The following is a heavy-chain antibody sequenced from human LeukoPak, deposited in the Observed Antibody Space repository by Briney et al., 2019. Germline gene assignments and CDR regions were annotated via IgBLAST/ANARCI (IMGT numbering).Heavy chain of an antibody. Sequence: GASVKVSWKASGYTFTSYDINWVRQATGQGLEWMGWMNPNSGNTGYAQKFQGRVTMTRNTSISTAYMELSSLRSEDTAVYYCARGLRGSDYDFWSGYYTDNWFDPWGQGTLVTVSS. J-gene: IGHJ5*02. CDR3: ARGLRGSDYDFWSGYYTDNWFDP. D-gene: IGHD3-3*01. CDR1: GYTFTSYD. V-gene: IGHV1-8*01. CDR2: MNPNSGNT.